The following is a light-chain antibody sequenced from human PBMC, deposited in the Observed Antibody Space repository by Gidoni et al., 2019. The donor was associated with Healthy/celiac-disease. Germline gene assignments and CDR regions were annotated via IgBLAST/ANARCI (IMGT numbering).Light chain of an antibody. CDR2: DAS. Sequence: DIQMTQSPSSLSASVGDIVTITCQASQDISNYLNWYQQKPGKAPKLLIYDASNLETGVPSRFSGSGSGTDFTCTISSLQPEDIATYYCQQYDNLPITFGPGTKVDIK. J-gene: IGKJ3*01. CDR3: QQYDNLPIT. V-gene: IGKV1-33*01. CDR1: QDISNY.